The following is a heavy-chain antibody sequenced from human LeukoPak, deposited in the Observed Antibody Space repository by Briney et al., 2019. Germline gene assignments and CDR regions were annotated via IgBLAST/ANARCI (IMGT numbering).Heavy chain of an antibody. D-gene: IGHD7-27*01. CDR3: ARDRGDLSYFDY. Sequence: ASVKVSCKASGYTFTDYYTHWVRQAPGQGLEWMGWINPNSGGTNYAQKFQGRVTMTRDTSVSTAYMELSRLRSDDTAVYYCARDRGDLSYFDYWGQGTLVTVSS. CDR2: INPNSGGT. V-gene: IGHV1-2*02. J-gene: IGHJ4*02. CDR1: GYTFTDYY.